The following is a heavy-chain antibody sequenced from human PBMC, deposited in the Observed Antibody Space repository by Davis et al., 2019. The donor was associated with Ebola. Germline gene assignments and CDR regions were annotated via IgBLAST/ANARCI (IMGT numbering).Heavy chain of an antibody. J-gene: IGHJ5*02. V-gene: IGHV4-31*03. Sequence: PSETLSLTCTVSGGSISSGGYYWSWIRQHPGKGLEWIGYIYYSGSTYYNPSLKSRVTISVDTSKNQFSLKLSSVTAADTAVYYCASKRPRQLGFDPWGQGTLVTVSS. D-gene: IGHD6-6*01. CDR1: GGSISSGGYY. CDR2: IYYSGST. CDR3: ASKRPRQLGFDP.